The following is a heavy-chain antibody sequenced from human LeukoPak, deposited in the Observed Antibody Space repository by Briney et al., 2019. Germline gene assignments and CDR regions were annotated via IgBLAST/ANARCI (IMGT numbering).Heavy chain of an antibody. CDR3: ARNAHYYGSGSRGYFVY. CDR1: GGTFTGYY. V-gene: IGHV1-2*06. J-gene: IGHJ4*02. D-gene: IGHD3-10*01. CDR2: INPNSGGT. Sequence: ASVKVSCKASGGTFTGYYMHWVRQAPGQGLEWMGRINPNSGGTNYAQKFQGRVTMTRDTSISTAYMELSRLRSDDTAVYYCARNAHYYGSGSRGYFVYWGQGTLVTVSS.